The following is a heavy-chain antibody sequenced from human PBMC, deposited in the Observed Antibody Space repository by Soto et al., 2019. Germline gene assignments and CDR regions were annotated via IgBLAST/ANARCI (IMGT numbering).Heavy chain of an antibody. V-gene: IGHV1-46*01. D-gene: IGHD4-17*01. CDR3: ARDLRGDGDAYFYYGMDV. CDR1: RYIFTSHS. Sequence: QVQLVQSGAEVKKPGASVKISCKPSRYIFTSHSIHWVRQAPGQGLEWLGIINPSGGSTTYAQKFRGRVIMTRDTSTSTVHMELSSLRSEDTAVYYCARDLRGDGDAYFYYGMDVWGQGTTVTVSS. J-gene: IGHJ6*02. CDR2: INPSGGST.